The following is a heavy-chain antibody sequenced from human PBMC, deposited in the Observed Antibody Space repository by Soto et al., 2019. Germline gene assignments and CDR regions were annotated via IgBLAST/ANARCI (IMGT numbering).Heavy chain of an antibody. Sequence: SETLSLTCAVYGGSFSGYYWTWIRQPPGTGLEWIGEINHSGSTNYNPSLKSRVTISVDTSKNQFSLKLNSMTAADTAVYYCARHNYGSGSTYFDYWGQGTLVTVSS. CDR2: INHSGST. V-gene: IGHV4-34*01. CDR3: ARHNYGSGSTYFDY. J-gene: IGHJ4*02. CDR1: GGSFSGYY. D-gene: IGHD3-10*01.